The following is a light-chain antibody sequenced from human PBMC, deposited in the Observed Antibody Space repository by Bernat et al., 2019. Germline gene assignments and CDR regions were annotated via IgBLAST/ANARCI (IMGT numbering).Light chain of an antibody. J-gene: IGKJ2*01. V-gene: IGKV1-5*03. CDR3: QQYKSLYN. CDR1: QNIDRY. CDR2: KAS. Sequence: DIQMTQSPSIVSAFVGDRVTLTCRASQNIDRYVAWYQQKPGQAPKCLIYKASLLENGVPSRFSGSGSGTDFSLTISSLQLDDLATYYCQQYKSLYNFGQGTKLEI.